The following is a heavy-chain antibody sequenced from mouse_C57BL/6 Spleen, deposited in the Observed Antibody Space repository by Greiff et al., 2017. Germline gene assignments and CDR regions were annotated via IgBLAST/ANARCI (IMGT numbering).Heavy chain of an antibody. D-gene: IGHD2-4*01. J-gene: IGHJ4*01. CDR1: GYAFSSSW. CDR3: ARFYYDYDGFAMEY. Sequence: QVQLKESGPELVKPGASVKISCQASGYAFSSSWMNWVKQRPGKGLEWIGRIYPGDGDTNYNGKFKGKATLTADKSSSTAYLQLTSLSSEDSAVYYCARFYYDYDGFAMEYWGQGTSVTVSS. V-gene: IGHV1-82*01. CDR2: IYPGDGDT.